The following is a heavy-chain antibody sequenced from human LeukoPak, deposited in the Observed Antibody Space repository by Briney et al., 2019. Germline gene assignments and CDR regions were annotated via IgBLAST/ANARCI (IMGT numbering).Heavy chain of an antibody. Sequence: ASVKVSCKASGGTFSDYALNWVRQAPGQGLEWMGWISAYNGNTNYAQKLQGRVTMTTDTSTSTAYMEVRSLRSDDTAVYYCARGGIAVAGNRPLPLDIWGQGTMVTVSS. V-gene: IGHV1-18*01. CDR2: ISAYNGNT. CDR3: ARGGIAVAGNRPLPLDI. J-gene: IGHJ3*02. D-gene: IGHD6-19*01. CDR1: GGTFSDYA.